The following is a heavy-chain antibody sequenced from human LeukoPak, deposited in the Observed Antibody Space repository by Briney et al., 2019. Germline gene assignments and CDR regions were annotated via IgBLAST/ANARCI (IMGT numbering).Heavy chain of an antibody. Sequence: GGSLRLSCAASGFTLSSYAMSWVRQAPGKGLEWVSAISGSGGSTYYADSVKGRFTISRDNSKNTLYLQMNSLRAEDTAVYYCASWSHYGSGSYYGAFDIWGQGTMVTVSS. CDR2: ISGSGGST. CDR1: GFTLSSYA. D-gene: IGHD3-10*01. CDR3: ASWSHYGSGSYYGAFDI. J-gene: IGHJ3*02. V-gene: IGHV3-23*01.